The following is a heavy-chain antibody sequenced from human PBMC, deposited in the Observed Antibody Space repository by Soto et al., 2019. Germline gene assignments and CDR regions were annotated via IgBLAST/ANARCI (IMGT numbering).Heavy chain of an antibody. D-gene: IGHD2-8*01. CDR1: GDSVSSNSAA. V-gene: IGHV6-1*01. CDR3: ARIVLMVYAPYFDY. J-gene: IGHJ4*02. Sequence: QALSLPSAISGDSVSSNSAACNLIRHSPSRGLEWLGRTYYRSKWYNDYAVSVESRITINPDTSKNQFSLQLNSVTPEDTAVYYCARIVLMVYAPYFDYWGQGTLVTVSS. CDR2: TYYRSKWYN.